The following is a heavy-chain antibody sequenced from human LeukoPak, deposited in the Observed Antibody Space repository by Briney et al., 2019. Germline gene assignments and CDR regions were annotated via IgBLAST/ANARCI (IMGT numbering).Heavy chain of an antibody. CDR1: GFTFSDYY. CDR2: ISSSGSTI. J-gene: IGHJ6*03. CDR3: ARDPQHYYYYMDV. V-gene: IGHV3-11*04. D-gene: IGHD5-18*01. Sequence: GGSLRLSCAASGFTFSDYYMSWIRQAPGKGLEWVAYISSSGSTIYYADSVKGRFTISRDNAKNSLYLQMNSLRAEDTAVYYCARDPQHYYYYMDVWGKGTTVTVS.